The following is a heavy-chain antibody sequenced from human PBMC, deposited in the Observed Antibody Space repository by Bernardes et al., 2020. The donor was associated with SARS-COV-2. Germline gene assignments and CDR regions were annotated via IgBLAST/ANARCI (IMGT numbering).Heavy chain of an antibody. CDR3: ARDTELGIHAFDI. V-gene: IGHV1-2*04. CDR2: INPNSGGT. J-gene: IGHJ3*02. D-gene: IGHD7-27*01. Sequence: ASVKVSCKASGYTFTGYYMHWVRQAPGQGLEWMGWINPNSGGTNYAQKFQGWVTMTRDTSISTAYMELSRLRSDDTAVYYCARDTELGIHAFDIWGQGTMVTVSS. CDR1: GYTFTGYY.